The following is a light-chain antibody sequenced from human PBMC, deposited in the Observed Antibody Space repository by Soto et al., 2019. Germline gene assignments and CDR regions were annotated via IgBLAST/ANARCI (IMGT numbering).Light chain of an antibody. V-gene: IGLV2-14*01. CDR3: GSYSSTDTPFV. J-gene: IGLJ1*01. CDR2: EVT. CDR1: STDVGGYNY. Sequence: QSVLAQPSSVSGSPGQSITISCTGTSTDVGGYNYVSWYQHHSGKAPKLLIYEVTNRPSGISDRFSGSKSVNTASLTISGLQAEDESDHYCGSYSSTDTPFVFGTGTKVTVL.